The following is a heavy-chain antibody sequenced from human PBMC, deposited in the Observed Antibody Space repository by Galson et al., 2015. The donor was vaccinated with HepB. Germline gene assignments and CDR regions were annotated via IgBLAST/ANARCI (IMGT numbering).Heavy chain of an antibody. CDR3: ARGPMTTVEYYYYYMDV. Sequence: SLRLSCAASGFTFSSYWMSWVRQAPGKGLEWVANIKQDGSEKYYVDSVKGRFTISRDNAKNSLYLQMNSLRAEDTAVYYCARGPMTTVEYYYYYMDVWGKGTTVTVSS. V-gene: IGHV3-7*03. CDR1: GFTFSSYW. D-gene: IGHD4-11*01. J-gene: IGHJ6*03. CDR2: IKQDGSEK.